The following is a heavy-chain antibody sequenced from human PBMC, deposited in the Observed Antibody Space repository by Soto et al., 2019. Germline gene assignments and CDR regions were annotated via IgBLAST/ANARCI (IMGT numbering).Heavy chain of an antibody. Sequence: PGESLKISCKGSGYSFTNYWIGWVRQMPGKGLEWMGIINPADSDTRYSPSFQGQVTVSVDKSISTAYLQRGSLKASDTAMYYCVRPDSTGYYSHWGQGTPVTVLL. CDR2: INPADSDT. CDR3: VRPDSTGYYSH. D-gene: IGHD3-9*01. CDR1: GYSFTNYW. J-gene: IGHJ4*02. V-gene: IGHV5-51*01.